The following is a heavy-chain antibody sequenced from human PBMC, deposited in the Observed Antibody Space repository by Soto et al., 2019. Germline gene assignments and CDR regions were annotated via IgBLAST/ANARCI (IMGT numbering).Heavy chain of an antibody. CDR2: INHSGST. CDR3: ARRSTFYYDSSGYYV. CDR1: GGSFSGYY. J-gene: IGHJ4*02. Sequence: PSETLSLTCAVYGGSFSGYYWSWIRQPPGKGLEWIGEINHSGSTNYNPSLKSRVTISVDTSKNQFSLKLSSVTAADTAVYYCARRSTFYYDSSGYYVWGQGALVTVSS. D-gene: IGHD3-22*01. V-gene: IGHV4-34*01.